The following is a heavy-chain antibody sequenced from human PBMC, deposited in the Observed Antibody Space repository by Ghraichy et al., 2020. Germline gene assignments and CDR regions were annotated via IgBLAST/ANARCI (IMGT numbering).Heavy chain of an antibody. CDR2: IKQDGSEK. Sequence: GESLNISCAASGFTFSSYWMSWVRQAPGKGLEWVANIKQDGSEKYYVDSVKGRFTISRDNAKNSLYLQMNSLRAEDTAVYYCARDFKSMIVVVPAAIHDYWGQGTLVTVSS. D-gene: IGHD2-2*02. CDR1: GFTFSSYW. J-gene: IGHJ4*02. V-gene: IGHV3-7*01. CDR3: ARDFKSMIVVVPAAIHDY.